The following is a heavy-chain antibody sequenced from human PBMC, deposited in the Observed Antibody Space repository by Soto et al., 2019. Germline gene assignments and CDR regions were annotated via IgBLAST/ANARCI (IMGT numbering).Heavy chain of an antibody. J-gene: IGHJ6*02. Sequence: QVTLKESGPVLVKPTETLTLTCTVSGYSLSHPRMGVSWIRQPPGKALEWLAHISAHDEKSYSTSLMTRLTISQDTSNSQVVLTMTNMDPVDTATYYCARVLYYGMEVWGQGTTVTVSS. CDR1: GYSLSHPRMG. CDR3: ARVLYYGMEV. CDR2: ISAHDEK. V-gene: IGHV2-26*01.